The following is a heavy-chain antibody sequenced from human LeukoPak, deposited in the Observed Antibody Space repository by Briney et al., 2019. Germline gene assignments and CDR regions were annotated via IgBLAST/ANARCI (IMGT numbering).Heavy chain of an antibody. CDR3: VKDVVGDQWLEDVDF. V-gene: IGHV3-30*02. CDR1: GFIFNNFG. D-gene: IGHD6-19*01. J-gene: IGHJ4*02. Sequence: GGSLRLSCAASGFIFNNFGVHWVRQAPGKGLEWVAFIHHDGSKILYADSVKGRFTISRDNSKNMLYLQMSGLRAEDTAIYYCVKDVVGDQWLEDVDFWGQGTLVTVSS. CDR2: IHHDGSKI.